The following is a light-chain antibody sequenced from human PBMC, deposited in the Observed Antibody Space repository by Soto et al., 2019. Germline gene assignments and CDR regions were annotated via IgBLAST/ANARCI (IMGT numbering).Light chain of an antibody. CDR3: QQYNSWPET. Sequence: EIVMTQSPVTLSVSPGERATLSCRASQGVSSNLAWYQQKPGQAPRLLIYGASTRATGIPARFSGSGSGTEFTLTISSLQSEDFAVYYCQQYNSWPETFGQGTKVEIK. V-gene: IGKV3-15*01. CDR1: QGVSSN. CDR2: GAS. J-gene: IGKJ1*01.